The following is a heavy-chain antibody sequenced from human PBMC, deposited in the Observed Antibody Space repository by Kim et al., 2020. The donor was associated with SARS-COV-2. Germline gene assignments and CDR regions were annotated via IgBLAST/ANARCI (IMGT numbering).Heavy chain of an antibody. V-gene: IGHV4-34*01. Sequence: SETLSLTCAVYGGSFSTYYWNWIRQPPGQGLEWIGEINHSGSTNYNPSLKSRVTISVDTSKNQFSLKLSSVTAADTAVYYCARDRIRGYYGSGSYDYWGQGTLVTVSS. CDR1: GGSFSTYY. J-gene: IGHJ4*02. CDR2: INHSGST. D-gene: IGHD3-10*01. CDR3: ARDRIRGYYGSGSYDY.